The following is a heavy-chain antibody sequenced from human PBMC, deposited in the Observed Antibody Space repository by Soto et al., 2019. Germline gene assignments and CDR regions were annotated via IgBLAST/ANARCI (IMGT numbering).Heavy chain of an antibody. J-gene: IGHJ3*02. CDR1: GASFSGYY. D-gene: IGHD3-16*01. V-gene: IGHV4-34*01. CDR3: ASSGGYYDYVWGSYHRRAFDI. CDR2: INHSGST. Sequence: SSETLSLTCAVYGASFSGYYGSWIRQPPGKGLEWIGEINHSGSTNYNPSLKSRVTISVDTSKNQFSLKLSSVTAADTAVYYCASSGGYYDYVWGSYHRRAFDIWGQGTMVTVSS.